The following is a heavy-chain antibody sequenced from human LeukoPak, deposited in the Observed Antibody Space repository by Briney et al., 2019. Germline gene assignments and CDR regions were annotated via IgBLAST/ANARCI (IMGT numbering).Heavy chain of an antibody. Sequence: ASVKVSCKASGGTFSSYAISWVRQAPGQGLEWMGRIIPIFGTANYAQKFQGRVTMTRDTSTSTVYMELSSLRSEDTAVYYCARGAVAGHFDYWGQGTLVTVSS. CDR1: GGTFSSYA. CDR3: ARGAVAGHFDY. CDR2: IIPIFGTA. V-gene: IGHV1-69*05. D-gene: IGHD6-19*01. J-gene: IGHJ4*02.